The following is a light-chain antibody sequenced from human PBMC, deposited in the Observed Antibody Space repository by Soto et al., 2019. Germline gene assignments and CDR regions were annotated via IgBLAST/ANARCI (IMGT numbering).Light chain of an antibody. J-gene: IGKJ5*01. CDR1: QYVSSN. CDR2: GAS. CDR3: QQYNNWPPVT. Sequence: EIVMTQSPATLSVSPGEGVTLSCRASQYVSSNLAWYQQKPGQAPRLLIYGASTGATGIPARFSGSGSGTEFTLTISRLQSEDFGVYYCQQYNNWPPVTFGQGTRLEIK. V-gene: IGKV3-15*01.